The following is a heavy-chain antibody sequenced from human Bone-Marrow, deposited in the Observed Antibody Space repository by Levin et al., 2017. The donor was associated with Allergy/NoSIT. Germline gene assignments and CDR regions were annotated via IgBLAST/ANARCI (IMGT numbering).Heavy chain of an antibody. CDR1: GFTFSDHA. V-gene: IGHV3-23*01. CDR3: ARDWVGGGWPDSFDS. Sequence: GGSLRLSCAASGFTFSDHAMSWVRQVPGKGLEWVSGISGTGGSTYYADYVEGRFTISRDRSKNTLYLQMNSLRVEDTAVYYCARDWVGGGWPDSFDSWGHGTLVTVSS. CDR2: ISGTGGST. D-gene: IGHD6-19*01. J-gene: IGHJ4*01.